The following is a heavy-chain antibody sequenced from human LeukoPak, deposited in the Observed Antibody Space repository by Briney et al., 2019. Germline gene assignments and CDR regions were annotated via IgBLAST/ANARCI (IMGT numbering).Heavy chain of an antibody. CDR3: ARQGVAVAGLRYYYCYYMDV. D-gene: IGHD6-19*01. CDR1: GGSISGYY. Sequence: PSETLSLTCTVSGGSISGYYWSWIRQPPGKGLEWIGEINHSGSTNYNPSLKSRVTISVDTSKNQFSLKLSSVTAADTAVYYCARQGVAVAGLRYYYCYYMDVWGKGTTVTVSS. CDR2: INHSGST. J-gene: IGHJ6*03. V-gene: IGHV4-34*01.